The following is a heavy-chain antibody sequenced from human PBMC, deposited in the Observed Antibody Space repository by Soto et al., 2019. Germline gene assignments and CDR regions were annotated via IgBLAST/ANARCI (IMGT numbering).Heavy chain of an antibody. V-gene: IGHV1-69*01. CDR3: TRDLEFRDGNIAPLDY. CDR2: IMPIIGTA. J-gene: IGHJ4*02. CDR1: GGTFSSHV. D-gene: IGHD2-21*01. Sequence: QVQLVQSGAEVKKPGSSVKVSCKASGGTFSSHVFNWVRQAPGQGLEWMGGIMPIIGTANYAQKFQGRVTITADESTSTAYMEMSSLRSEATAVYYCTRDLEFRDGNIAPLDYWGQGTLVTVSS.